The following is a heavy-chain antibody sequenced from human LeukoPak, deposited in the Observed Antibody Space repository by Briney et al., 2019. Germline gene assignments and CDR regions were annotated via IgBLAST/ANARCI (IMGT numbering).Heavy chain of an antibody. CDR3: ARGQERFLEWLLPTYNWFDP. D-gene: IGHD3-3*01. Sequence: PSETLSLTCAVYGGSFSGYYWSWIRQPPGKGLEWIGEINHSGSTNYNPSLKSRVTISVDTSKNQFSLKLSSVTAVDTAVYYCARGQERFLEWLLPTYNWFDPWGQGTLVTVSS. CDR1: GGSFSGYY. CDR2: INHSGST. J-gene: IGHJ5*02. V-gene: IGHV4-34*01.